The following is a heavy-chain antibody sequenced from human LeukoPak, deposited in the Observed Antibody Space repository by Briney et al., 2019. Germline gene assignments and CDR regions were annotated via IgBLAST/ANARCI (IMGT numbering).Heavy chain of an antibody. D-gene: IGHD5-18*01. CDR2: INPNSGGT. V-gene: IGHV1-2*02. J-gene: IGHJ4*02. Sequence: ASVKVSCKASGYTFTGYYMHWVRQAPGQGLEWMGWINPNSGGTNYAQKFQGRVTMTRNTSISIAYMELSSLRSEDTAVYYCARGRVGKQLWLVYWGQGTLVTVSS. CDR3: ARGRVGKQLWLVY. CDR1: GYTFTGYY.